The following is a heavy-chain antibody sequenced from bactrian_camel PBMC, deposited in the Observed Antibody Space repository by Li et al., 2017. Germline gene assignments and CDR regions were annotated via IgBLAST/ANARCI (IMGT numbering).Heavy chain of an antibody. CDR1: PSSFIIDC. CDR2: IDSIGRT. V-gene: IGHV3S53*01. J-gene: IGHJ4*01. D-gene: IGHD2*01. CDR3: AASVIVLQLGSRLMRRPYNH. Sequence: HVQLVESGGGSVQAGGSLPLSCVASPSSFIIDCMGWFRQAPGKEREELASIDSIGRTHYAESVQGRFFISLDNDKSTLFLQMNDLKPEDTAMYYCAASVIVLQLGSRLMRRPYNHWGQGTQVTVS.